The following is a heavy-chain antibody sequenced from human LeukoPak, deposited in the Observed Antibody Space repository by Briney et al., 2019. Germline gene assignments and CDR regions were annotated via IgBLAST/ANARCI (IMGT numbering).Heavy chain of an antibody. V-gene: IGHV3-74*01. CDR3: ARGLSVSVTTPLGY. J-gene: IGHJ4*02. CDR1: GFIFSNYW. Sequence: GGSLRLSRAASGFIFSNYWMHWVRQAPGKGLVWVSRINSDGSSTTYADSVKGRFTISRDNAKNTLYLQMNSLRAEDTAVYYCARGLSVSVTTPLGYWGQGTLVTVSS. D-gene: IGHD4-17*01. CDR2: INSDGSST.